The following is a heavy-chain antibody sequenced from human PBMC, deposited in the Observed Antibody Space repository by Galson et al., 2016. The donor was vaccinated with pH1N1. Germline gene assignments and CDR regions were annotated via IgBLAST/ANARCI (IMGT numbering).Heavy chain of an antibody. CDR1: GFTFKNYG. CDR3: ARAIGSRSAY. Sequence: SLRLSCAVSGFTFKNYGMHWVRQVPGKGLEWVANIKEDGSETYYVDSVRGRFTISRDNAKNSLYLQMNSLRDEDTALYYCARAIGSRSAYWGQGTLVTVSS. V-gene: IGHV3-7*01. D-gene: IGHD3-16*02. J-gene: IGHJ4*02. CDR2: IKEDGSET.